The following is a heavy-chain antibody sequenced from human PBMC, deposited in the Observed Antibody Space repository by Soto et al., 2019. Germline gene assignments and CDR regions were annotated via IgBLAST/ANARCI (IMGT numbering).Heavy chain of an antibody. D-gene: IGHD3-10*01. CDR2: IAPHSGRT. V-gene: IGHV1-18*04. J-gene: IGHJ4*02. Sequence: QVQLVQSGPEVKNPWASVRVSCVASGYAFTSYGVNWVRQAPGQGLEWMGWIAPHSGRTTYLPKFQGRVTMTADVYTNTASLELRSLKSADTGIYFCARAATGSYHSAYWGQGTVVTVSS. CDR1: GYAFTSYG. CDR3: ARAATGSYHSAY.